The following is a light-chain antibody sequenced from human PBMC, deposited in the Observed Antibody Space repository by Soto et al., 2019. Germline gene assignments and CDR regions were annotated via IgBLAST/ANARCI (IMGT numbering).Light chain of an antibody. CDR1: QSISNF. CDR3: QQSYTTVRS. CDR2: AAS. J-gene: IGKJ4*01. V-gene: IGKV1-39*01. Sequence: SQMTQAPSSLSASVGDRVTVSCRASQSISNFLNWYQQKPGKAPQLLIYAASRLHSGVPPRFSGSGAGTDFTLTISSLQPEDFATYFCQQSYTTVRSFGGGTKVDI.